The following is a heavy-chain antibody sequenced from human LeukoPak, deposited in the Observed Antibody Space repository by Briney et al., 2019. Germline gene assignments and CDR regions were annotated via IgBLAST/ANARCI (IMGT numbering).Heavy chain of an antibody. D-gene: IGHD3-22*01. CDR1: GFTFSGYS. CDR3: AREVSEGFDF. V-gene: IGHV3-21*01. Sequence: GGSLRLSCAASGFTFSGYSMNWIRQAPGKGLEWVSSFGTRSTSIYHAGSVKGRFAISRDNAKNLLYLQMDSLRAEDTALYYCAREVSEGFDFWGQGTLVTVSS. CDR2: FGTRSTSI. J-gene: IGHJ4*02.